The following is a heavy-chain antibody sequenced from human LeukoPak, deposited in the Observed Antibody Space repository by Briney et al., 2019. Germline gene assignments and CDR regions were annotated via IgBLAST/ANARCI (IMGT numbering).Heavy chain of an antibody. CDR2: IYYSGST. CDR1: GGSISSSSYY. J-gene: IGHJ4*02. V-gene: IGHV4-39*01. CDR3: ARLFPALRYCSSTSCYTGKSPGVYYFGY. Sequence: SETLSLTCTVSGGSISSSSYYWGWIRQPPGKGLEWIGSIYYSGSTYYNPSLKSRVTISVDTSKNQFSLKLSSVTAADTAVYYCARLFPALRYCSSTSCYTGKSPGVYYFGYWGQGTLVTVSS. D-gene: IGHD2-2*02.